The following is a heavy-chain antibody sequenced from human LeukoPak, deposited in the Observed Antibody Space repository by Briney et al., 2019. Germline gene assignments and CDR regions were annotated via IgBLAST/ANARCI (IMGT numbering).Heavy chain of an antibody. D-gene: IGHD3-22*01. CDR2: INPSGGST. V-gene: IGHV1-46*01. Sequence: ASVKVSCKASGYTFTSYYMHWVRQAPGQGLEWMGIINPSGGSTSYAQKFQGRVTMTRDTSTSTVYMELSSLRSEDTAVYYCARGYYDSSGYSSPFDYWGQGTLVTVSS. CDR1: GYTFTSYY. J-gene: IGHJ4*02. CDR3: ARGYYDSSGYSSPFDY.